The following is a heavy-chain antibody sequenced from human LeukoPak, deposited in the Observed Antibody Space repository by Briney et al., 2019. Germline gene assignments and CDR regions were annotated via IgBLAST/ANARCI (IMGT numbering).Heavy chain of an antibody. J-gene: IGHJ4*02. CDR2: ISSSSTYT. CDR1: GFTFSGYS. Sequence: GGSLRLSCVASGFTFSGYSMNWVRQAPGKGPEWVSFISSSSTYTYYTDSVEGRFTVSRDNARNSLFLQMNSLRAEDTAVYYCARDPGSYRSDWYSYWGQGTLVTVSS. CDR3: ARDPGSYRSDWYSY. V-gene: IGHV3-21*01. D-gene: IGHD6-19*01.